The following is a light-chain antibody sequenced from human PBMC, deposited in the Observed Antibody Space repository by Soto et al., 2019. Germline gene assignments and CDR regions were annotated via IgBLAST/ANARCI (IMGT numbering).Light chain of an antibody. CDR3: QQYSNRTPRM. J-gene: IGKJ1*01. CDR2: AAS. V-gene: IGKV3-15*01. Sequence: IEMTQSPSTLSVSVGERATLSCRASQSVSSNLTWYQQKTGQAPRLLIYAASTRDTGIPARFSGSGCGTTVTTITISSLQPEFAASYYQQYSNRTPRMFGPGTKVDIK. CDR1: QSVSSN.